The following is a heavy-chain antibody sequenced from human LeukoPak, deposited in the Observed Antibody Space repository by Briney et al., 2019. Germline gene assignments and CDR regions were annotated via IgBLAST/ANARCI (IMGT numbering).Heavy chain of an antibody. J-gene: IGHJ6*02. CDR3: SKGGGYVRMDV. Sequence: GGSLRLSCAASGFIFSDYWLSWVRQAPGKGLEWVANIKQDGSETHYVDSVKGRFSISRDNAKNSLFLQMNSLRADDTAVYYCSKGGGYVRMDVWGQGTTVTVSS. CDR2: IKQDGSET. CDR1: GFIFSDYW. D-gene: IGHD5-12*01. V-gene: IGHV3-7*03.